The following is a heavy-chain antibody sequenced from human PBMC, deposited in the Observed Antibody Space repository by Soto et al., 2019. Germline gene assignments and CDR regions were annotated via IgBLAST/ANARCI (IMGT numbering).Heavy chain of an antibody. Sequence: ASVKVSCKASGYTFTGYYTHWVRQAPGQGLEWMGWINPNSGGTNYAQKFQGRVTMTRDTSISTAYMELSRLRSDDTAVYYCARGTYYSYDSSGYQDYWGQGTLVTVSS. CDR2: INPNSGGT. CDR3: ARGTYYSYDSSGYQDY. J-gene: IGHJ4*02. D-gene: IGHD3-22*01. V-gene: IGHV1-2*02. CDR1: GYTFTGYY.